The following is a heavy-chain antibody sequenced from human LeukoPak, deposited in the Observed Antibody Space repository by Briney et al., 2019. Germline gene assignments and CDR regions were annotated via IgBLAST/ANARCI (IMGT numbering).Heavy chain of an antibody. V-gene: IGHV1-2*06. CDR3: ARRRLDGYNHDAFDI. D-gene: IGHD5-24*01. CDR1: GYTFTCYY. CDR2: INPNSGGT. Sequence: ASVKVSCKASGYTFTCYYMHWVRRAPGQGLEWMGRINPNSGGTNYAQKFQGRVTMTRDTSISTAYMELSRLRSDDTAVYYCARRRLDGYNHDAFDIWGQGTMVTVSS. J-gene: IGHJ3*02.